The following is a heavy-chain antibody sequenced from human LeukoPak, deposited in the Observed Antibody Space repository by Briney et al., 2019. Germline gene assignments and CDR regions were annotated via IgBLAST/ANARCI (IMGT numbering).Heavy chain of an antibody. Sequence: SETLSLTCTVSGGSISSSSYYWGWIRQPPGKGLEWIGSIYYSGSTYYNPSLKSRVTISVDTSKNQFFLKLSSVTAADTAVYYCARPQDGRDGYNWDDAFDIWGQGTMVTVSS. J-gene: IGHJ3*02. CDR1: GGSISSSSYY. V-gene: IGHV4-39*01. CDR2: IYYSGST. D-gene: IGHD5-24*01. CDR3: ARPQDGRDGYNWDDAFDI.